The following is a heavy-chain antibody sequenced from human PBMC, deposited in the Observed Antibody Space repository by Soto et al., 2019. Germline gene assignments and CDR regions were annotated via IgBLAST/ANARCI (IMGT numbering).Heavy chain of an antibody. CDR2: INHSGST. CDR3: ARVSRGSYYY. D-gene: IGHD1-26*01. J-gene: IGHJ4*02. CDR1: GGSFSGYY. Sequence: QVQLQQWGAGLLKPSATLSLTCAVYGGSFSGYYWSWIRQPPGKGLEWIGEINHSGSTNYNPSLKSRVTISVDTSKNQFSLKLSSVTAADTAVYYWARVSRGSYYYWGQGTLVTVSS. V-gene: IGHV4-34*01.